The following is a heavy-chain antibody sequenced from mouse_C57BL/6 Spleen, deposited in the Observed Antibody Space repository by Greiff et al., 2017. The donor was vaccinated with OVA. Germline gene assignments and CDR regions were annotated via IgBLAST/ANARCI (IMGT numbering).Heavy chain of an antibody. Sequence: EVQLMESGGGLVQSGRSLRLSCATSGFTFSDFYMEWVRQAPGKGLEWIAASRNKANDYTTEYSASVKGRFIVSRDTSHSILYLQMNALRAEDTAIYYCARDLTGYFDYWGQGTTLTVSS. D-gene: IGHD4-1*01. CDR3: ARDLTGYFDY. CDR1: GFTFSDFY. CDR2: SRNKANDYTT. V-gene: IGHV7-1*01. J-gene: IGHJ2*01.